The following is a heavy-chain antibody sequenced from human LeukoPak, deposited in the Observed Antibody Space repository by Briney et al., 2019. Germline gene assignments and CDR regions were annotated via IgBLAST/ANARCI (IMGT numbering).Heavy chain of an antibody. V-gene: IGHV3-73*01. J-gene: IGHJ4*02. D-gene: IGHD1-7*01. Sequence: GGSLRLSCAASGFTFSGSAMHWVRQASGKGLEWVGRIRTKADNYASAYAASVKGRFTISRDDSKNTAYLQMDSLKTEDTAVYYCTRHETSIDYWGQGTLVTVSS. CDR3: TRHETSIDY. CDR2: IRTKADNYAS. CDR1: GFTFSGSA.